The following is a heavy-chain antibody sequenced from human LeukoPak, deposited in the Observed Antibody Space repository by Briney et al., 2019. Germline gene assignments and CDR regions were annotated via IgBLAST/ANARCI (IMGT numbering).Heavy chain of an antibody. Sequence: ASVKVSCKVSGYTLTELSMHWVRQAPGKGLEWMGGFDPEDGETIYAQKFQGRVTMTEDTSTDTAYMEPSSLRSEDTAVYYCATGLSITMIVGVKPQFDYWGQGTLVTVSS. CDR3: ATGLSITMIVGVKPQFDY. D-gene: IGHD3-22*01. CDR2: FDPEDGET. CDR1: GYTLTELS. V-gene: IGHV1-24*01. J-gene: IGHJ4*02.